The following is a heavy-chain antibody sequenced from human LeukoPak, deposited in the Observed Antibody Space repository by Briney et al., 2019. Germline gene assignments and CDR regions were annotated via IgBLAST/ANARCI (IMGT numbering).Heavy chain of an antibody. D-gene: IGHD3-22*01. CDR1: GGSFSGYY. Sequence: PSETLSLTCAVYGGSFSGYYWSWIRQPPGKGLEWIGEINHSGSTNYNPSLKSRVTISVDTSKNQFSLKLSSVTAADTAVYYCARGVINYDYYYYYMDVWGKGTTVTVSS. V-gene: IGHV4-34*01. CDR3: ARGVINYDYYYYYMDV. J-gene: IGHJ6*03. CDR2: INHSGST.